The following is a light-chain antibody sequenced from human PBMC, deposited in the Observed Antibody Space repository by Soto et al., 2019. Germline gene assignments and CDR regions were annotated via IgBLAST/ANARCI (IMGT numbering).Light chain of an antibody. CDR2: SNN. V-gene: IGLV1-44*01. CDR3: AAWDDSLNGPYV. J-gene: IGLJ1*01. Sequence: QSVLTQPPSASGTPGPGVTISCSGSSSNIGSNTVNWYQQLPGTAPKLLIYSNNQRPSGVPDRFSGSKSGTSASLAISGLQSEDEADYYCAAWDDSLNGPYVFGTGTKATVL. CDR1: SSNIGSNT.